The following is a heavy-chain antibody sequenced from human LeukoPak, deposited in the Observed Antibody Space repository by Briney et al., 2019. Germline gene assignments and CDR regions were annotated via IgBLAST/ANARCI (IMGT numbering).Heavy chain of an antibody. Sequence: SETLSLTCTVSGYSISSGYYWGWIRQPPGKGLEWIGSIYHSGSTYYNPSLKSRVTISVDTSKNQFSLKLSSVTAADTAVYYCARDDYGGRNFDYWGQGTLVTVSS. CDR3: ARDDYGGRNFDY. CDR1: GYSISSGYY. D-gene: IGHD4-23*01. CDR2: IYHSGST. J-gene: IGHJ4*02. V-gene: IGHV4-38-2*02.